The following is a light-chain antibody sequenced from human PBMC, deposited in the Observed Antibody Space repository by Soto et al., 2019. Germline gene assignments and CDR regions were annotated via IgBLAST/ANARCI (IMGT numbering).Light chain of an antibody. CDR3: QQYNHGWT. Sequence: DIQMTQSPSTLSASVGDTVTITCRASQPITTWLAWYQQRPGNAPKLLIYGASTLQSGVASRFTGGGSGTDFTLTISSLQPEDFGTYYCQQYNHGWTFGQGTKVEVK. J-gene: IGKJ1*01. V-gene: IGKV1-5*03. CDR2: GAS. CDR1: QPITTW.